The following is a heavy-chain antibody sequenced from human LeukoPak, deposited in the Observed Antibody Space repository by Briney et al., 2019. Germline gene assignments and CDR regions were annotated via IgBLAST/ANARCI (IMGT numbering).Heavy chain of an antibody. CDR2: ISAYNGNT. CDR3: ARVGGYSSLAYNWFDP. J-gene: IGHJ5*02. CDR1: GYIFSSYG. Sequence: ASVKVSCKTSGYIFSSYGISWVRQAPGQGLEWMGWISAYNGNTNYAQKLQGRVTMTTDTSTSTAYMELRSLRSDDTAVYYCARVGGYSSLAYNWFDPWGQETLVTVSS. D-gene: IGHD6-19*01. V-gene: IGHV1-18*01.